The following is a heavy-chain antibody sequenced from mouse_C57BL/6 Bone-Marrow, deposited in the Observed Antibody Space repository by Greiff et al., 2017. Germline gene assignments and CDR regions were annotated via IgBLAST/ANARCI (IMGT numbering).Heavy chain of an antibody. D-gene: IGHD2-3*01. J-gene: IGHJ2*01. Sequence: QVQLQQPSAELVKPGASVMLSCKASGYTFSSYWMYLVKLRPGQGLEWIGMIHPNSGSTNYNEKFNSKATLTVDKSTSTAYMQRSSLTSEDSAVYYCARKGWLLSFDYWGQGTTLTVSS. CDR1: GYTFSSYW. CDR3: ARKGWLLSFDY. CDR2: IHPNSGST. V-gene: IGHV1-64*01.